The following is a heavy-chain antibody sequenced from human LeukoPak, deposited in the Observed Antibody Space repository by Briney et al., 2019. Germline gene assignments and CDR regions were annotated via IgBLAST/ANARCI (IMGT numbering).Heavy chain of an antibody. Sequence: ASVKVSCKASGYTFTSYGISWVRQAPGQGLEWMGWISGYNGNTNYAQKLQGRVTMTTDTSTSTAYMELRSLRSDDTAVYYCARTGGIAVAGTSRRGTNFDYWGQGTLVTVSS. CDR1: GYTFTSYG. D-gene: IGHD6-19*01. V-gene: IGHV1-18*01. J-gene: IGHJ4*02. CDR2: ISGYNGNT. CDR3: ARTGGIAVAGTSRRGTNFDY.